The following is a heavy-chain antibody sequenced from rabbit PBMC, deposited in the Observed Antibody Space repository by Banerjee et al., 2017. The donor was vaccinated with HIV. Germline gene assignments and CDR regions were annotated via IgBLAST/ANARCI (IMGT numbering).Heavy chain of an antibody. Sequence: QSLEESGGDLVKPGASLTLSCKASGFTLSNYWMCWVRQAPGKGLEWIGCIYTGDGKTYYASWAKGRFTISKTSSTTVTLQMTSLTVADTATYFCARSASYAVNLWGQGTLVTVS. CDR3: ARSASYAVNL. CDR2: IYTGDGKT. CDR1: GFTLSNYW. D-gene: IGHD4-2*01. V-gene: IGHV1S40*01. J-gene: IGHJ4*01.